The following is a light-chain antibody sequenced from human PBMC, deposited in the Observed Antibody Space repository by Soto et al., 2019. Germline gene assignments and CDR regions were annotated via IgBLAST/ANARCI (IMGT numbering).Light chain of an antibody. V-gene: IGKV4-1*01. J-gene: IGKJ4*01. CDR2: WAS. Sequence: DIVTPQSPDSLAVSRGETAAIHCKSSQSVLYSSNNRDSLAWYQQKPGQPPKLLIYWASTRESGVPDRFTGSGSGTDFTLTISSLQAEDVAVYYCQQYYTTPLTFGGGTKVDI. CDR1: QSVLYSSNNRDS. CDR3: QQYYTTPLT.